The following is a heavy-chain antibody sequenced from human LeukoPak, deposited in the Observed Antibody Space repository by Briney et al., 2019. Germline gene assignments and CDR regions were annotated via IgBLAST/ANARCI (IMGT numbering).Heavy chain of an antibody. D-gene: IGHD6-19*01. V-gene: IGHV3-7*01. Sequence: GGSLRLSCTASGFTFSKYWMSWLRQAPGKGLEWVANINQGGSETYYVDSVKGRFTISRDNAKNTLYLQMNSLRAEDTAVYYCASQWGGSGWFYFDYWGQGTLVTVSS. J-gene: IGHJ4*02. CDR2: INQGGSET. CDR1: GFTFSKYW. CDR3: ASQWGGSGWFYFDY.